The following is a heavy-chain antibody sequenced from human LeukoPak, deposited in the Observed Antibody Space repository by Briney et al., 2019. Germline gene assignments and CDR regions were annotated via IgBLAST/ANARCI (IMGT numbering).Heavy chain of an antibody. D-gene: IGHD5-24*01. Sequence: GGSLRLSCAASGFTFSSYSMNWVRQAPGRGLEWVSYISSSSSTIYYADSVKGRFTISRDNAKNSLYLQMNILRAEDTAVYYCARKHESRRDGYKGWGQGTLVTVSS. CDR1: GFTFSSYS. CDR3: ARKHESRRDGYKG. CDR2: ISSSSSTI. V-gene: IGHV3-48*01. J-gene: IGHJ4*02.